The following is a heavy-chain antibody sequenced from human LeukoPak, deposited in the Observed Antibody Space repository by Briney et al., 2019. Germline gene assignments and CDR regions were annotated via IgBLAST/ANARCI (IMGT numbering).Heavy chain of an antibody. V-gene: IGHV4-59*01. D-gene: IGHD3-22*01. CDR3: AREAGYYYDSSGYYEYYFDY. J-gene: IGHJ4*02. CDR1: GGSISSYY. CDR2: IYYSGST. Sequence: SETLSLTCTVSGGSISSYYWSWIRQPPGKGLEWIGYIYYSGSTNYTPSLKSRVTISVDTSKNQFSLKLSSETAADTAVYYCAREAGYYYDSSGYYEYYFDYWGQGTLVTVSS.